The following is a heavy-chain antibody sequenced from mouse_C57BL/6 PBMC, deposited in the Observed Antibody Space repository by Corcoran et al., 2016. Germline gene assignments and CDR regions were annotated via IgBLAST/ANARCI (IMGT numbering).Heavy chain of an antibody. CDR3: ARSRGGNSFAY. Sequence: QIQLVQSGPELKKPGETVKISCKASGYTFTTYGMSWVKQAPGKGLKWMGWINTYSGVPTYADDFKGRFAFSLETSASTAYLQINNLKNEDTATYFCARSRGGNSFAYWGQGTLVTVSA. V-gene: IGHV9-3*01. D-gene: IGHD2-1*01. CDR2: INTYSGVP. CDR1: GYTFTTYG. J-gene: IGHJ3*01.